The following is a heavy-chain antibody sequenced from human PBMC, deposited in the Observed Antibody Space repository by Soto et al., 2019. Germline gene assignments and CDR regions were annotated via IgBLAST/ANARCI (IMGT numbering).Heavy chain of an antibody. CDR3: TRHVSQSVIAAAEIHFDY. V-gene: IGHV3-73*01. J-gene: IGHJ4*02. CDR2: IRSKANSYAT. Sequence: GGSLRLSCAASGFTFSGSAMHWVRQASGKGLEWVGRIRSKANSYATAYAASVKGRFTISRDDSKNTAYLHMNSLKTEDTAVYYCTRHVSQSVIAAAEIHFDYWGQGTLVTVSS. CDR1: GFTFSGSA. D-gene: IGHD6-13*01.